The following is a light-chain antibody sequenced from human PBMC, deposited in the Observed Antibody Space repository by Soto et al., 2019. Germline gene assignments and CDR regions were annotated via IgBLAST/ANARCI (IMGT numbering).Light chain of an antibody. CDR1: SSDVGGYNY. CDR3: SSYTSISTLSV. CDR2: EVT. V-gene: IGLV2-14*01. Sequence: QSALTQPASVSGSPEQSITISCTGTSSDVGGYNYVSWYQQHPGKAPKLMIYEVTNRPTGVSNPFSGSKSGNTASLTISGLQTEDEADYYCSSYTSISTLSVFGTGTKLTVL. J-gene: IGLJ1*01.